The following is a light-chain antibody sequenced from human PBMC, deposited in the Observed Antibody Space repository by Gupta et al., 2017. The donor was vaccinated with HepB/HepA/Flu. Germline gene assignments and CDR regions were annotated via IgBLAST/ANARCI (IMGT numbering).Light chain of an antibody. V-gene: IGKV3-11*01. Sequence: EIVLTQSPATLSLSPGERATLSCRASQSVSSYLASYQQKPGQAPRLLIYDASNRATAIPARFSGSASGTDFTLTISSPEPEDFAVYYCQQSYSWPRTFGQGTKLEIK. CDR1: QSVSSY. CDR3: QQSYSWPRT. CDR2: DAS. J-gene: IGKJ2*01.